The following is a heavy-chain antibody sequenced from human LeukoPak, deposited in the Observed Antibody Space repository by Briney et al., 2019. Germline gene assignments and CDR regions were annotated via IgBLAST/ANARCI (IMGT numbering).Heavy chain of an antibody. D-gene: IGHD4-17*01. V-gene: IGHV4-4*02. J-gene: IGHJ4*02. CDR3: ARNYGDNNFDY. Sequence: SETLSLTCAVSSGSISGTNWWSWVRQPPGKGLEWIGEIYHSGSTNYNPSLKSRVTISVDKSKNQFSLKLTSVTAADTAVYYCARNYGDNNFDYWGQGTLVTVSS. CDR2: IYHSGST. CDR1: SGSISGTNW.